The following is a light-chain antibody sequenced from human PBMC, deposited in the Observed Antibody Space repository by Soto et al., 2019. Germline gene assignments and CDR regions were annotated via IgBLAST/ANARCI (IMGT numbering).Light chain of an antibody. Sequence: EIVLTQSPATLSLSPGEGATLSCRASQSVGSYLAWYQQKPGQAPRLLMYDASNRATGIPARFSGSGSGTDFTLTISSLEPEDFAVYYCQQYNNWPETFGQGTKVDIK. J-gene: IGKJ1*01. CDR3: QQYNNWPET. V-gene: IGKV3-11*01. CDR2: DAS. CDR1: QSVGSY.